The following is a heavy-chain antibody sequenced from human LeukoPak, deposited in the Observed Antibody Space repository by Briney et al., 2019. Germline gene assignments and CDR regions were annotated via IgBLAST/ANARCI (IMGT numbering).Heavy chain of an antibody. CDR3: ARAKLRSGPWNYYGMDV. Sequence: ASVNVSCKDSGYTFTSYAMHWVRQAPGQRREWMGWINAGNGNTKYSQKFQGRVTNTRDTSASTAYMELSSLRSEDTAVYYCARAKLRSGPWNYYGMDVWGQGTTVTVSS. J-gene: IGHJ6*02. D-gene: IGHD6-19*01. CDR2: INAGNGNT. V-gene: IGHV1-3*01. CDR1: GYTFTSYA.